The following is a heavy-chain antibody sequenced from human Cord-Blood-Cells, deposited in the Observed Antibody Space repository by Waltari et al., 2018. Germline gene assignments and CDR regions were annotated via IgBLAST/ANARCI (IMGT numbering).Heavy chain of an antibody. CDR3: ARGSGSYYY. Sequence: QVQLQQWGPGLLTPSETLSLTCAVYGGSFSGYYWSWIRQPPGKGLEWIGEINHSGSTNYNPSLKSRVTISVDTSKNQFSLKLSSVTAADTAVYYCARGSGSYYYWGQGTLVTVSS. D-gene: IGHD1-26*01. CDR2: INHSGST. CDR1: GGSFSGYY. V-gene: IGHV4-34*01. J-gene: IGHJ4*02.